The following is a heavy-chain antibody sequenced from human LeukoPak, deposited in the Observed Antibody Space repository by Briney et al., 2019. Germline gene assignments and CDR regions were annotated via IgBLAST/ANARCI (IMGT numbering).Heavy chain of an antibody. D-gene: IGHD6-19*01. CDR3: AKLTAVAGNDDY. CDR2: ISGSGSST. Sequence: GGSLRLSCIASGFTFSTYTMAWVRQAPGKGLEWVSAISGSGSSTYYGDSVKGRFTISRDNSKTTLYLQMNSLRAEDTAVYYCAKLTAVAGNDDYWGQGTLVTVSS. V-gene: IGHV3-23*01. CDR1: GFTFSTYT. J-gene: IGHJ4*02.